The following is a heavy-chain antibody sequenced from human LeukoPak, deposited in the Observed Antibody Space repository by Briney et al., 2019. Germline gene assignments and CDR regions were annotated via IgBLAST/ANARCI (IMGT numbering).Heavy chain of an antibody. J-gene: IGHJ4*02. Sequence: PSETLSLTCTVSGGSISSYYWSWIRQPAGKGLEWIGRIYTSGSTNYNPSLKSRVTMSVDTSKNQSSLKLSPVTAADTAVYYCARDPQQLAFDYWGQGTLVTVSS. CDR2: IYTSGST. D-gene: IGHD6-13*01. V-gene: IGHV4-4*07. CDR1: GGSISSYY. CDR3: ARDPQQLAFDY.